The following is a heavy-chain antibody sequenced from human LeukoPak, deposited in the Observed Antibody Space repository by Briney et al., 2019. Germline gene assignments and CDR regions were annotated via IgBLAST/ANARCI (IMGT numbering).Heavy chain of an antibody. J-gene: IGHJ1*01. CDR1: GFTFSSYA. D-gene: IGHD5-12*01. Sequence: GGSLRLSCAASGFTFSSYAMSWVRQAPGKGLEWVSYISGSGGSIYYADSAKGRFTSSRDNAKNTLYLQMNSLRAEDTAVYYCANPDGYCGYDYLQYWGQGTLVTVSS. V-gene: IGHV3-23*01. CDR3: ANPDGYCGYDYLQY. CDR2: ISGSGGSI.